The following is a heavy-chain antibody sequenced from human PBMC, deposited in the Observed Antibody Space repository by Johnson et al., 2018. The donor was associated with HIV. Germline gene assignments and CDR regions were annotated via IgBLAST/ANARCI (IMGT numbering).Heavy chain of an antibody. CDR3: AKDWAYSSSWYDEGLAFDI. CDR2: INSDGTIT. CDR1: GFTFISYW. J-gene: IGHJ3*02. Sequence: VQLVESGGGLVQPGGSLRLSCAASGFTFISYWMHWVRQAPGKGLVWVSRINSDGTITSYADSVKGRFTISRDNAKNTLYLQMNSLRAEDTAVYYCAKDWAYSSSWYDEGLAFDIWGQGTMVTVSS. V-gene: IGHV3-74*02. D-gene: IGHD6-13*01.